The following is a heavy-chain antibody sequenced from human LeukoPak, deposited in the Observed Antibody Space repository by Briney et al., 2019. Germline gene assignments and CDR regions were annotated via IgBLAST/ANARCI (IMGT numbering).Heavy chain of an antibody. CDR1: GGSICGYY. V-gene: IGHV4-59*01. CDR2: VLYSGST. D-gene: IGHD2-21*02. Sequence: SETLSLTCTVSGGSICGYYWSWIRQPPAKGLEWIGHVLYSGSTTYDPSLKGRVTISVDTSKNQFSLKLSAVTAADTAVYYCARWWSCGGDCYLLDSWGQGTLVTVSS. J-gene: IGHJ4*02. CDR3: ARWWSCGGDCYLLDS.